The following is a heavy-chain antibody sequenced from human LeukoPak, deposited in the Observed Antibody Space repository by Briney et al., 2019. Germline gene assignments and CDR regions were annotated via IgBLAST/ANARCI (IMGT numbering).Heavy chain of an antibody. D-gene: IGHD4-23*01. J-gene: IGHJ4*02. CDR1: GFTFSSYA. Sequence: PGGSLRLSCAASGFTFSSYAMSWVRQAPGKGLEWIGEINDRGITNYNPSLKSRVTISVDPSKKQFSLQLRSLTAADTAVYYCARDPTTVVTVPYYFDDWGQGTLVTVSS. V-gene: IGHV4-34*01. CDR2: INDRGIT. CDR3: ARDPTTVVTVPYYFDD.